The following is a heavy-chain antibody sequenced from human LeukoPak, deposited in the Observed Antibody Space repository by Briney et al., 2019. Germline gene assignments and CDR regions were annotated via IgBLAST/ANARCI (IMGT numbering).Heavy chain of an antibody. Sequence: PSETLSLTCAVYGGSFSNYYWSWIRQPPGKGLEWIGEINHSGSTNYNPSLKSRVTISVDRSKNQFSLKMTSVTAADTAVYYCARDYHCGRGDCSWVDYWGQGTLVTVSS. J-gene: IGHJ4*02. V-gene: IGHV4-34*01. D-gene: IGHD2-21*01. CDR3: ARDYHCGRGDCSWVDY. CDR1: GGSFSNYY. CDR2: INHSGST.